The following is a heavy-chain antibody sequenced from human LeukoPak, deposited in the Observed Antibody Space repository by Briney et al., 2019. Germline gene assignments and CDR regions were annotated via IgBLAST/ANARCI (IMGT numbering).Heavy chain of an antibody. J-gene: IGHJ6*03. CDR3: ARASGDFWSGYYREYYYYYMDV. V-gene: IGHV3-30*04. CDR1: GFTFSSYA. D-gene: IGHD3-3*01. Sequence: GGSLRLSCAASGFTFSSYAMHWVRQAPGKGLEWVAVISYDGSNKYYADSVKGRFTISRDNSKNTLYLQMNSLRAEDTAVYYCARASGDFWSGYYREYYYYYMDVWGKGTTVTVSS. CDR2: ISYDGSNK.